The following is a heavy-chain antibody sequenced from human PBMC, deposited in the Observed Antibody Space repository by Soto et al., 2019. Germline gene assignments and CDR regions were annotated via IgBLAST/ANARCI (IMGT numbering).Heavy chain of an antibody. CDR1: GGTFNSYA. V-gene: IGHV1-69*13. Sequence: GASVKVSCKASGGTFNSYAISWVRQAPGQGLEWMGGIIPIFGTANYAQKFQGRVTITADESTSTAYMELSSLRSEDTAVYYCARGRAIAAISYYYYGMDVWGQGTTVPVSS. D-gene: IGHD6-6*01. CDR2: IIPIFGTA. CDR3: ARGRAIAAISYYYYGMDV. J-gene: IGHJ6*02.